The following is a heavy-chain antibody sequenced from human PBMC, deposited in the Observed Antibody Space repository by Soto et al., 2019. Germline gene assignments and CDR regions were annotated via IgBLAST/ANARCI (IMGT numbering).Heavy chain of an antibody. D-gene: IGHD3-22*01. CDR1: GGTFSSYA. V-gene: IGHV1-69*13. CDR2: IIPIFGTA. Sequence: VASVKVSCKXSGGTFSSYAISWVRQAPGQGLEWMGGIIPIFGTANYAQTFQGRVTITADESTSTAYMELSSLRSEDTAVYYCARVYDSSGYHYGYYYYGMDVWGQGTTVTVSS. J-gene: IGHJ6*02. CDR3: ARVYDSSGYHYGYYYYGMDV.